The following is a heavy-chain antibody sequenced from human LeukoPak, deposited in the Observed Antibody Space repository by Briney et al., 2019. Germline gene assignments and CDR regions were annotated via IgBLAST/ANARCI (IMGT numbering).Heavy chain of an antibody. CDR2: ISAYNGNT. J-gene: IGHJ4*02. Sequence: GASVKVSCKASGYTFTSYGISWVRQAPGQGLEWMGWISAYNGNTNYAQKLQGRVTMTTDTSTSTAYMELRSLRSDDTAVYYCARDRWSRDGYNYLPSDFDYWGQGTLVTVSS. CDR1: GYTFTSYG. CDR3: ARDRWSRDGYNYLPSDFDY. D-gene: IGHD5-24*01. V-gene: IGHV1-18*01.